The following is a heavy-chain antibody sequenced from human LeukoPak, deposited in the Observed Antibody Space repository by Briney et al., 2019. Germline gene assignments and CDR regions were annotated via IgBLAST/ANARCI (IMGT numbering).Heavy chain of an antibody. J-gene: IGHJ4*02. Sequence: GGSLKLSCAASGFTISGSAMHWVRQASGKGLEWVGSIRSKANSYATAYAASVKRRFTISRDDSKNTAYLQMNSLKTEDTAVYYCTSWVAAIRDYFDYWGQGTLVTVSS. D-gene: IGHD2-15*01. CDR3: TSWVAAIRDYFDY. CDR1: GFTISGSA. CDR2: IRSKANSYAT. V-gene: IGHV3-73*01.